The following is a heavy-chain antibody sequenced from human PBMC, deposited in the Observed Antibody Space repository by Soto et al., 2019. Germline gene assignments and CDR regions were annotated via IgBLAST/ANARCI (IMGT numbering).Heavy chain of an antibody. J-gene: IGHJ2*01. CDR1: GFTFSSYA. CDR2: ISGSGGST. D-gene: IGHD2-15*01. CDR3: AKGTTFRYCSGGSCHSGSYWYFDL. V-gene: IGHV3-23*01. Sequence: EVQLLESGGGLVQPGGSLRLSCAASGFTFSSYAMSWVRQAPGKGLEWVSAISGSGGSTYYADSVKGRFTISRDNSKNTMYLQMSSLRAEDTAVYYCAKGTTFRYCSGGSCHSGSYWYFDLWGCGTLVTVSS.